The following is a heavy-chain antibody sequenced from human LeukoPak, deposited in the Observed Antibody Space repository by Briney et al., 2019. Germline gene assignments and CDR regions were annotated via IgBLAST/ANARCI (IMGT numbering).Heavy chain of an antibody. CDR1: GFTFSTYN. Sequence: GGSLRLSCAASGFTFSTYNMNWVRQAPGTGLEWVSSISSGSNYIYYADSVKGRFTISRDNAKNSLYPQMNSLRAEDTAVYYCARDREPTWGQGTLVTVSS. V-gene: IGHV3-21*01. CDR3: ARDREPT. J-gene: IGHJ4*02. CDR2: ISSGSNYI. D-gene: IGHD1-26*01.